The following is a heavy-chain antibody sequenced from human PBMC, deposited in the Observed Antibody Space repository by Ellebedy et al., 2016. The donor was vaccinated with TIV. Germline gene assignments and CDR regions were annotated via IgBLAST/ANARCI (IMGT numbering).Heavy chain of an antibody. CDR3: ARAGCSGNRCTLNWFDP. CDR1: GASFSGYS. J-gene: IGHJ5*02. Sequence: SETLSLXXTVSGASFSGYSWCWIWQPQGQGLEWIAYIYYTGSTNYNPSLKSRVTMSADRSKNQFSLNLRSVTDADTAVYYCARAGCSGNRCTLNWFDPWGQGTLVTVSS. V-gene: IGHV4-59*12. CDR2: IYYTGST. D-gene: IGHD2-15*01.